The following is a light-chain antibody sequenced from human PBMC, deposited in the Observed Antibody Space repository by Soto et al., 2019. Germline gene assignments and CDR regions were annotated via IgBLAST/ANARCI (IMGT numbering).Light chain of an antibody. V-gene: IGKV3-20*01. CDR1: QSVSNNY. J-gene: IGKJ1*01. CDR2: GTS. Sequence: EIVLTQSPGTLSLSPGERATLSCRASQSVSNNYLAWYQQKPGQAPRLLIYGTSSRATGIPDRFSGSGSGTDFSLTISRLEPEDFAVYYCHQYGSPPTTLGQGTKVDIK. CDR3: HQYGSPPTT.